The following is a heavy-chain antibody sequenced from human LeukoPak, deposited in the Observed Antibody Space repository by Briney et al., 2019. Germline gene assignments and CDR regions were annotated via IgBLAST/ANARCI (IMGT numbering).Heavy chain of an antibody. CDR3: ARGRLGGFDS. CDR2: MNPNSGNT. D-gene: IGHD6-25*01. V-gene: IGHV1-8*03. J-gene: IGHJ4*02. Sequence: MGWMNPNSGNTGYAQKFQGRVTITRNTSMMTAYMEIHNLRSEDTAVYYCARGRLGGFDSWGQGTLVTVSS.